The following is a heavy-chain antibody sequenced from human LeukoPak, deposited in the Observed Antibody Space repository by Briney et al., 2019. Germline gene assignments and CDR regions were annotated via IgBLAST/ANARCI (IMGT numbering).Heavy chain of an antibody. J-gene: IGHJ4*02. Sequence: SETLSLTCNVSGDYITTTNYYWAWIRQPPGKGLEWIASIFYSGTTYYNPSLKSRVTISMDTSKKQISLRLSSMSATDTAIYYCARRSRLYKHETTGYHDSWGQGTRVTVSS. CDR3: ARRSRLYKHETTGYHDS. D-gene: IGHD3-9*01. CDR2: IFYSGTT. V-gene: IGHV4-39*01. CDR1: GDYITTTNYY.